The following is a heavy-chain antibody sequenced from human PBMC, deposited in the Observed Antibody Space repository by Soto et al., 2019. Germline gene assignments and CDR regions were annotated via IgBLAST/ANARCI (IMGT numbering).Heavy chain of an antibody. CDR1: GGTFSTSA. CDR2: IMPVFATP. CDR3: ARDKDRQQLGGNYYYILDV. J-gene: IGHJ6*02. Sequence: QVQLVQSGAEVKKPGSSVKVSCKASGGTFSTSAISWVRQAPGQGLEWVGGIMPVFATPDYAQKFQGRVTTTADESATTDYLELTSLRTDDTAVYYCARDKDRQQLGGNYYYILDVWGQGTAITVSS. D-gene: IGHD2-2*01. V-gene: IGHV1-69*12.